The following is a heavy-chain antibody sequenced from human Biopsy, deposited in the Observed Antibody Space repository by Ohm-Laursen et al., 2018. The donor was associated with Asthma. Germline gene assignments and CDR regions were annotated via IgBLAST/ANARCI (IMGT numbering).Heavy chain of an antibody. CDR2: VYYSGST. V-gene: IGHV4-59*01. CDR3: ARGVDRVTGLLDHFDS. D-gene: IGHD2-21*02. J-gene: IGHJ4*02. CDR1: GGSINNFY. Sequence: QTLSLTCAASGGSINNFYWSWIRQPPGKGLESIGHVYYSGSTNYNPSLKSRVTISIDASKNQFSLKLTSVTAADTAVYYCARGVDRVTGLLDHFDSWGQGTLVTVSS.